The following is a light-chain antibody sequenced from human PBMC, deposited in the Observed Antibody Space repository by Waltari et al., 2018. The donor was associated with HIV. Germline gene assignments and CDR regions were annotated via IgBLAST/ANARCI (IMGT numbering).Light chain of an antibody. CDR2: EVS. Sequence: QSALTQPASVSGSPGQSITISCTGTSSDIGIYNYVSWYQQHPGKSPKLMIYEVSNRPSGVFNRFSGSKSGNTASLTISGLQAEDEADYYCSSYTSSITVVFGGGTKLTVL. CDR1: SSDIGIYNY. J-gene: IGLJ2*01. V-gene: IGLV2-14*01. CDR3: SSYTSSITVV.